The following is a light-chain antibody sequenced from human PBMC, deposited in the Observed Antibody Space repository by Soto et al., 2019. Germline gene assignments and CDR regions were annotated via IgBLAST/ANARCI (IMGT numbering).Light chain of an antibody. J-gene: IGLJ3*02. CDR1: SSDVGSHDF. CDR2: EVT. Sequence: SALTQPASVSGSPGQSITLSCTGTSSDVGSHDFVSWYQQRPGKAPKLMIFEVTKRPSGVSSRFSASKSGNTASLTISGVQAEDEADYYCCSYAGTTTWVFGGGTKLTVL. V-gene: IGLV2-23*02. CDR3: CSYAGTTTWV.